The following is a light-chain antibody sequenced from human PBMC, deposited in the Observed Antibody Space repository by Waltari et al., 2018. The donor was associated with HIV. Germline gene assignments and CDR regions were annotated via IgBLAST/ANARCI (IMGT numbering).Light chain of an antibody. CDR2: AAS. Sequence: IQLTQSPSFLSASVGDRVTITCRASQGISSYLAWYQQKPGKAPKLLIYAASTLQSGVPLRFSGSGSGTEFTLTISSLQPEDFATYYCQQLNSRFTFGPGTKVDIK. J-gene: IGKJ3*01. CDR3: QQLNSRFT. V-gene: IGKV1-9*01. CDR1: QGISSY.